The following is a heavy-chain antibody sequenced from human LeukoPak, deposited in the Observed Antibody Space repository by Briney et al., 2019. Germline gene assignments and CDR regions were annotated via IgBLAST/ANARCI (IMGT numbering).Heavy chain of an antibody. J-gene: IGHJ3*02. D-gene: IGHD2-2*01. Sequence: SETLSLTCTVSGGSISSYYWSWIRQPPGKGLEWIGYIYYSGSTNYNPSLKSRVTISVDTSKNQFSLKLSSVTVADTAVYYCARLCSSTSCYYSDAFDIWGQGTMVTVSS. CDR2: IYYSGST. V-gene: IGHV4-59*01. CDR3: ARLCSSTSCYYSDAFDI. CDR1: GGSISSYY.